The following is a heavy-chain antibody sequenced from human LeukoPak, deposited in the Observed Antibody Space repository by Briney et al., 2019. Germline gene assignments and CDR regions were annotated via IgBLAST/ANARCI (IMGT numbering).Heavy chain of an antibody. Sequence: SGTPSLTCAVSGDSISKSNWWSWVRQPPGKGLEWIGEISHSGSTNYHPSLKSRVIISIDKSKNHFSLKLSSVTAADTAVYYCAKAVTASSGRFSLDYWGQGTLVTVSS. D-gene: IGHD2-21*02. V-gene: IGHV4-4*02. CDR1: GDSISKSNW. CDR3: AKAVTASSGRFSLDY. J-gene: IGHJ4*02. CDR2: ISHSGST.